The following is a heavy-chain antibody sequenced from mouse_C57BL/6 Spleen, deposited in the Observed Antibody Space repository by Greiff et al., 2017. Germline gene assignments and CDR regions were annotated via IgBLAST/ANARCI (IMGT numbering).Heavy chain of an antibody. CDR2: INPSSGYT. D-gene: IGHD4-1*01. CDR3: ARALGGYFDV. Sequence: VQLQQPGAELARPGASVKMSCKASGYTFTSYRMPWVKQRPGQGLEWIGYINPSSGYTKYNQKFKDKATLTVDKSSSTAYMQLSSLPSEDSAVYYCARALGGYFDVWGTGTTVTVPS. J-gene: IGHJ1*03. V-gene: IGHV1-4*01. CDR1: GYTFTSYR.